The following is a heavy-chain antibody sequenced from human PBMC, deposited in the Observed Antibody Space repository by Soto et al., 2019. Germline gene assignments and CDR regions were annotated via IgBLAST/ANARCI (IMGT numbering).Heavy chain of an antibody. CDR3: ARDSGYRSPRGYCSGGSCYSRYYYYMDV. CDR1: GFTFSSYS. J-gene: IGHJ6*03. Sequence: GGSLRLSCAASGFTFSSYSMNWVRQAPGKGLEWVSYISSSSSTIYYADSVKGRFTISRDNAKNSLYLQMNSLRAEDTAVYYCARDSGYRSPRGYCSGGSCYSRYYYYMDVWGKGTTVTVSS. CDR2: ISSSSSTI. D-gene: IGHD2-15*01. V-gene: IGHV3-48*01.